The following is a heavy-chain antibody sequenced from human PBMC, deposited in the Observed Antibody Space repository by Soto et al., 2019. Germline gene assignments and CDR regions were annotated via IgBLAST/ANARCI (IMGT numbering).Heavy chain of an antibody. CDR3: ARGSGTVAESVGDY. V-gene: IGHV3-33*01. CDR1: GFTFSSYG. J-gene: IGHJ4*02. D-gene: IGHD6-19*01. CDR2: IWYDGSNK. Sequence: GGSLRLSCAASGFTFSSYGMHWVRQAPGKGLEWVAVIWYDGSNKYYADSVKGRFTISRDNSKNTLYLQMNSLRAEDTAVYYCARGSGTVAESVGDYWGQGTLVTVYS.